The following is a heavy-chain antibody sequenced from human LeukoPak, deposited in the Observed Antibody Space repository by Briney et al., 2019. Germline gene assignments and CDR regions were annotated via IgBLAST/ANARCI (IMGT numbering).Heavy chain of an antibody. V-gene: IGHV3-23*01. CDR2: ISGSAGNT. J-gene: IGHJ4*02. D-gene: IGHD3-10*02. CDR3: ATEPGPHDVRAHDY. CDR1: GFTFSDYA. Sequence: GGSLRLSCAASGFTFSDYAMNWVRQAPGKGLECVSAISGSAGNTYYADSVKGRFTISRDNARNSLFLQMTSLRAEDTAIYYCATEPGPHDVRAHDYWGQGTLVTVSS.